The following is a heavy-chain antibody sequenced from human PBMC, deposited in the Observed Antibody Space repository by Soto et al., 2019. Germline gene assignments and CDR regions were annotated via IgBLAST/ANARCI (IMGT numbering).Heavy chain of an antibody. Sequence: ASVKVSCKASGYTFTGFAMHWVRQAPGQRLEWMGWINAGNGNTKYSQKFQGRVTITRDTSASTAYMELSSLRSEDTAVYYCARAVAVAADFDYWGQGTLVTVSS. CDR3: ARAVAVAADFDY. J-gene: IGHJ4*02. D-gene: IGHD6-19*01. V-gene: IGHV1-3*01. CDR2: INAGNGNT. CDR1: GYTFTGFA.